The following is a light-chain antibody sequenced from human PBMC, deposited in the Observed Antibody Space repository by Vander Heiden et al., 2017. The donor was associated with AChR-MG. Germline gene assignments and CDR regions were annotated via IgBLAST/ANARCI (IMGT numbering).Light chain of an antibody. CDR2: EGN. V-gene: IGLV2-23*01. CDR3: CSYAGSSTYV. Sequence: QSALTQPASVSGSPGQSITLSCSGTTSDVGSFNLVSWYQQHPGKAPKLMIYEGNKRPSGVSNRFSGSKSGNTASLTISGLQAEDEADYYCCSYAGSSTYVFGTGTKVTGL. J-gene: IGLJ1*01. CDR1: TSDVGSFNL.